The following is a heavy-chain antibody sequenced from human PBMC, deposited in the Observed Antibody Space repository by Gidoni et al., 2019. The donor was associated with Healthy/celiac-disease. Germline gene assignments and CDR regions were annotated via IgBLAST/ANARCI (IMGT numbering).Heavy chain of an antibody. CDR2: ISAYNGNT. V-gene: IGHV1-18*01. J-gene: IGHJ4*02. Sequence: QVQLVQSGAEVKEPWASVKVSCMASGYTFTSYGISWVRQAPGQGLEWMGWISAYNGNTNDAQKLQGRVTMTTDTSTSTAYMELRSLRSDDTAVYYCASSEAAAGLFDYWGQGTLVTVSS. D-gene: IGHD6-13*01. CDR1: GYTFTSYG. CDR3: ASSEAAAGLFDY.